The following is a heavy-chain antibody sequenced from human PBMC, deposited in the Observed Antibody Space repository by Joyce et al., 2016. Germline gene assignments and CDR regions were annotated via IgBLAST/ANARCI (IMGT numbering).Heavy chain of an antibody. D-gene: IGHD3-22*01. CDR2: IGGGGGST. Sequence: EVQLLEFGGDLVQPGGSLRLSCAASGFTFNNYAMSWVRQASGKGLGCVSAIGGGGGSTYHADSVKGRFNISRDNSKNTLYLQMNSLRAEDTAIYYCAKIKGEYYYDGSGYVDYWGQGTLVTVSS. J-gene: IGHJ4*02. V-gene: IGHV3-23*01. CDR3: AKIKGEYYYDGSGYVDY. CDR1: GFTFNNYA.